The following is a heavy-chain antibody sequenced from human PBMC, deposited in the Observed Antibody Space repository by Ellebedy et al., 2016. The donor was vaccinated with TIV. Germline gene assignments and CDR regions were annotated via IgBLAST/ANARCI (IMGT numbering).Heavy chain of an antibody. CDR2: IYYSGST. Sequence: SETLSLTXTVSGGSISSGGYYWSWIRQQPGKGLEWIGYIYYSGSTYYNPSLKSRVTISVDTSKNQFSLKLSSVTAADTAVYYCARERRLLPRWFDPWGQGTLVTVSS. J-gene: IGHJ5*02. CDR1: GGSISSGGYY. D-gene: IGHD2-15*01. V-gene: IGHV4-31*03. CDR3: ARERRLLPRWFDP.